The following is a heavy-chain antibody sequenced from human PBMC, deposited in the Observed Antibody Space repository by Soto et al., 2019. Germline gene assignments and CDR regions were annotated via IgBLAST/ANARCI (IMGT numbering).Heavy chain of an antibody. V-gene: IGHV1-8*01. D-gene: IGHD3-10*01. CDR2: INPNSGNI. J-gene: IGHJ4*02. CDR3: ARGRASGSYYLLDY. Sequence: GASVKVSCKASGDTFTTYDINWVRQATGHGLEWMGWINPNSGNIGYAQRSQGRVTMTRDTAIRTAYMEVSSLRSDDTAVYYCARGRASGSYYLLDYWGPGTLVTVYS. CDR1: GDTFTTYD.